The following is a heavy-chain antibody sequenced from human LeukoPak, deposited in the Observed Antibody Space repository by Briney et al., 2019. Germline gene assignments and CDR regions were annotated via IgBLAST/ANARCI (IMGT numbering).Heavy chain of an antibody. J-gene: IGHJ4*02. V-gene: IGHV1-18*01. Sequence: ASVKVSCRASGYTFTSYGISWVRQTPGQGLEWMGWISGYNGNTNYAQKFQGRVTMTTDTSTSTAYMELRSLRSDDTAVYYCARADIRAIASSGWYGFDYWGQGTLVTVSS. CDR1: GYTFTSYG. CDR3: ARADIRAIASSGWYGFDY. CDR2: ISGYNGNT. D-gene: IGHD6-19*01.